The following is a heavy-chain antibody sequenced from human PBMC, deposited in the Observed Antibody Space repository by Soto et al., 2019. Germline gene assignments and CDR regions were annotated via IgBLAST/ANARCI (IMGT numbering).Heavy chain of an antibody. V-gene: IGHV4-61*01. CDR3: ARVERGTATTVVDAFDI. Sequence: SETLSLTCAVYGGFVSSGSYYWSWIRQPPGKGLEWIGEMSHSGGTHFNQSLKSRVTISVDTSKNQFSLKMSSVIAADTSLYYCARVERGTATTVVDAFDIWGPGTMVTVSS. J-gene: IGHJ3*02. CDR1: GGFVSSGSYY. D-gene: IGHD1-1*01. CDR2: MSHSGGT.